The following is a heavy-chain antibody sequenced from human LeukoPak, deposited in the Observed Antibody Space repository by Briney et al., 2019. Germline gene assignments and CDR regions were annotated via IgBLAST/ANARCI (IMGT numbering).Heavy chain of an antibody. J-gene: IGHJ6*04. CDR1: GGSCSDYY. CDR3: ARHNRRGYGSGSPSDVDV. Sequence: SKTLSLTCAVYGGSCSDYYCSWIRQPPGKGLEWIGEIHPYGDLYYNSSLRSRLTISIDTSKTQFSLNLNSVTAADTAVYYCARHNRRGYGSGSPSDVDVWGKGTTVIVSS. V-gene: IGHV4-34*01. CDR2: IHPYGDL. D-gene: IGHD3-10*01.